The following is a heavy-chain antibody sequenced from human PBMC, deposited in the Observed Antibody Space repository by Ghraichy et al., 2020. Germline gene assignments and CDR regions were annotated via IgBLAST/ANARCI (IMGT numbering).Heavy chain of an antibody. J-gene: IGHJ6*02. CDR3: ARADYYYYGMDV. CDR1: GFTFRSYE. Sequence: LSLTCAASGFTFRSYEMNWVRQAPGKGLEWVSYISSSGSSIHYADSVKGRLTISRDNAKNSLYLQMNSLRAEDTAVYYCARADYYYYGMDVWGQGTTVTVSS. V-gene: IGHV3-48*03. CDR2: ISSSGSSI.